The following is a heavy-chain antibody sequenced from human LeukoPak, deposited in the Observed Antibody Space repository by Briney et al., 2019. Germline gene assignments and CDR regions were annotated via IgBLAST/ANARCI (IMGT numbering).Heavy chain of an antibody. CDR1: GFTFSSYA. D-gene: IGHD4-17*01. Sequence: GGSLTLSCPASGFTFSSYAMSWVRQAPGKGLEWVSAISGSGGSTYYADSVKGRFTISRDNSKNTLYLQMNRMRAEDTAVYYCAKDSAVTTHGRLDYWGEGCLVTVSS. CDR3: AKDSAVTTHGRLDY. V-gene: IGHV3-23*01. J-gene: IGHJ4*02. CDR2: ISGSGGST.